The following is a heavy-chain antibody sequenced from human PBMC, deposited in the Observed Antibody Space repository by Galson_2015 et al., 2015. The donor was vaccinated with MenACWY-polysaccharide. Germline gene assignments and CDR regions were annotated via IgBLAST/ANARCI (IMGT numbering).Heavy chain of an antibody. CDR1: GYSFSSYE. J-gene: IGHJ5*02. V-gene: IGHV1-8*01. CDR2: MNPNRGNT. Sequence: SVKVSCKASGYSFSSYEINWGRQTTGQGLEWMGWMNPNRGNTGYAQKFQGRVTMTRNTSISIAYMELSSLRSEDTAVYYCARGGKYYYDSSGYLNWFDPWGQGTLVTVSS. CDR3: ARGGKYYYDSSGYLNWFDP. D-gene: IGHD3-22*01.